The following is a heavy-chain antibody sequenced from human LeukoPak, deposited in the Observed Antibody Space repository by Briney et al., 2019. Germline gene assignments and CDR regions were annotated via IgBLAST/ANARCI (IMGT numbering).Heavy chain of an antibody. J-gene: IGHJ4*02. D-gene: IGHD2-2*01. CDR3: ARGPAAMGYFDY. V-gene: IGHV1-2*02. CDR2: MNPNSGGT. Sequence: GASVTLSCKASGYTFTGYYMHWVRQAPGQGLEWMGWMNPNSGGTNSAQKFQGSVTMTGDTSISTAYMELSRLRSDDTAVYYCARGPAAMGYFDYWGQGTLVTVSS. CDR1: GYTFTGYY.